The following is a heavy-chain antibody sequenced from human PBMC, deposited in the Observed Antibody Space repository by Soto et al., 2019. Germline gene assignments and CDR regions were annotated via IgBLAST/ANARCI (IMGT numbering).Heavy chain of an antibody. Sequence: QVQLVQSGAEVKKPGSSVKVSCKASGGTFSNYPISWVRQAPGQGLEWMGGIIPIFGTVNYAQKFQGRVTXTXXXSXXTAYMELSSLRSEDTAVYYCARGNHRWLQLGYFDLWGRGTLVTVSS. CDR3: ARGNHRWLQLGYFDL. V-gene: IGHV1-69*05. J-gene: IGHJ2*01. D-gene: IGHD5-12*01. CDR2: IIPIFGTV. CDR1: GGTFSNYP.